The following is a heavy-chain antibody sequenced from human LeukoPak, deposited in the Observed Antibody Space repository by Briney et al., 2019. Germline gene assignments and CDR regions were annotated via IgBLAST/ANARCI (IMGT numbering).Heavy chain of an antibody. CDR2: INHSGST. CDR3: ARGGITIFGVVIRPEFDY. D-gene: IGHD3-3*01. Sequence: PSETLSLTCAVYGGSFSGYYWNWIRQPPGKGLEWIGEINHSGSTNYNPSLKSRVTISVDTSKNQFSLKLSSVTAADTAVYYCARGGITIFGVVIRPEFDYWGQGTLVTVSS. V-gene: IGHV4-34*01. J-gene: IGHJ4*02. CDR1: GGSFSGYY.